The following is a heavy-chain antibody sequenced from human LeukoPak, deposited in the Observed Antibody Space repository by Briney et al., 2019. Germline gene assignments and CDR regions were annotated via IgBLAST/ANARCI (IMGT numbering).Heavy chain of an antibody. CDR2: IYHSGST. CDR3: AREGYYDFWSGCYRGNWFDP. J-gene: IGHJ5*02. Sequence: KTSETLSLTCTVSGYSISSGYYWGWIRQPPGKGLEWIGSIYHSGSTYYNPSLKSRVTISVGTSKNQFSLKLSSVTAADTAVYYCAREGYYDFWSGCYRGNWFDPWGQGTLVTVSS. V-gene: IGHV4-38-2*02. D-gene: IGHD3-3*01. CDR1: GYSISSGYY.